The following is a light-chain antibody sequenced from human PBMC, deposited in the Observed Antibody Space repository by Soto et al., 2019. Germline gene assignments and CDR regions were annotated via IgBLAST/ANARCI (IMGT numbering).Light chain of an antibody. CDR2: GAS. Sequence: DIVMTQSPGTLSVSPGERATLFCRASQSVRSSLAWYQQKPGQAPRLLIYGASSRATGIPDRFSGSGSGTEFTLTINSLQSEDFAVYYCQQYNNWPRTFGQGTKV. J-gene: IGKJ1*01. V-gene: IGKV3D-15*01. CDR3: QQYNNWPRT. CDR1: QSVRSS.